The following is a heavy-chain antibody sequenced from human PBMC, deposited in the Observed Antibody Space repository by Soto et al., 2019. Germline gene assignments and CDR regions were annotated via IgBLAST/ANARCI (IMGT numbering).Heavy chain of an antibody. J-gene: IGHJ6*02. V-gene: IGHV3-33*01. D-gene: IGHD2-15*01. CDR1: GFTFSSYG. Sequence: GGSLRLSCAASGFTFSSYGMHWVRQAPGKGLEWVAVIWYDGSNKYYADSVKGRFTISRDNSKNTLYLQMNSLRAEDTAVYYCARDTSRYCSGGSCSVGGYYYCGMDVWGQGTTVTVSS. CDR3: ARDTSRYCSGGSCSVGGYYYCGMDV. CDR2: IWYDGSNK.